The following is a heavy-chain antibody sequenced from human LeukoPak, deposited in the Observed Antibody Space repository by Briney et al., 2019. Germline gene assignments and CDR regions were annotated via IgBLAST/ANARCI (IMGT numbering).Heavy chain of an antibody. CDR1: GYTFTSYD. D-gene: IGHD2-15*01. CDR2: ISAYNGNT. J-gene: IGHJ4*02. V-gene: IGHV1-18*01. CDR3: ARDGCSGDSCYFDY. Sequence: ASVKVSCKASGYTFTSYDINWVRQATGQGLEWMGWISAYNGNTNYAQKLQGRVTMTTDTSTSTAYMELRSLRFDDTAVYYCARDGCSGDSCYFDYWGQGTLVTLSS.